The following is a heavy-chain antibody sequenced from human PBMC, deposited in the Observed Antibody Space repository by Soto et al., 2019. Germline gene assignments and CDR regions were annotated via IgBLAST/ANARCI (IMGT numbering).Heavy chain of an antibody. Sequence: ASVKVSCKASGGTFSSYAISWVRQAPGQGLEWMGGIIPIFGTANYAQKFQGRVTITADESTSTAYMELSSLRSEDTAVYYCATGGFLGYCTNGVCRENDYWGQGTLVTVSS. J-gene: IGHJ4*02. CDR2: IIPIFGTA. V-gene: IGHV1-69*13. D-gene: IGHD2-8*01. CDR3: ATGGFLGYCTNGVCRENDY. CDR1: GGTFSSYA.